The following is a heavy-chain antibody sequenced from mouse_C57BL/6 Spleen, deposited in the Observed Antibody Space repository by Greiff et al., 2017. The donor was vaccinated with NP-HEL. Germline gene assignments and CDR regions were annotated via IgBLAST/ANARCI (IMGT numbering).Heavy chain of an antibody. V-gene: IGHV10-1*01. CDR2: IRSKSNNYAT. J-gene: IGHJ4*01. Sequence: EVKLVESGGGLVQPKGSLKLSCAASGFSFNTYAMNWVRQAPGKGLEWVARIRSKSNNYATYYADSVKDRFTISRDDSESMLYLQMNNLKTEDTAMYYCVRGSSYAYAMDYWGQGTSVTVSS. CDR3: VRGSSYAYAMDY. D-gene: IGHD1-1*01. CDR1: GFSFNTYA.